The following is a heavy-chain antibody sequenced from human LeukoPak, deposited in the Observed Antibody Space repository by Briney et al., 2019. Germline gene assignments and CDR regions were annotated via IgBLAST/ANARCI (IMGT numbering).Heavy chain of an antibody. CDR2: IDSSSNTV. Sequence: PGGSLRLSCAASGFTFNMYALHWVRQAPGKGLEWISYIDSSSNTVDYADSVKGRFTISRDNTHNSLYLQMDSLRAEDTAVYYCASGLGYCMSTICSGPYWGQGTLVTVSS. D-gene: IGHD2-2*01. V-gene: IGHV3-48*04. CDR3: ASGLGYCMSTICSGPY. CDR1: GFTFNMYA. J-gene: IGHJ4*02.